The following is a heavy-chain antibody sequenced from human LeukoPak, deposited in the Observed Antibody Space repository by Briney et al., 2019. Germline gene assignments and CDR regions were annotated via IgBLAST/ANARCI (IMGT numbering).Heavy chain of an antibody. CDR3: ASLWGQLELTVEDAFDI. CDR1: GYTFTGYY. Sequence: ASVKVSCKASGYTFTGYYMHWVRQAPGQGLEWMGWINPNSGGTDYAQKFQGRVTMTRDTSISTAYMELSRLRSDDTAVYYCASLWGQLELTVEDAFDIWGQGTMVTVSS. CDR2: INPNSGGT. D-gene: IGHD1-7*01. J-gene: IGHJ3*02. V-gene: IGHV1-2*02.